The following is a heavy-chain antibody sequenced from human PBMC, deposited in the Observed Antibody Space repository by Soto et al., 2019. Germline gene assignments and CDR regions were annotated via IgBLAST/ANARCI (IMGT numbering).Heavy chain of an antibody. CDR1: GFTFSNAW. CDR3: IYDILTGYSSPDYYYYGMDV. J-gene: IGHJ6*02. CDR2: IKSKTDGGTT. Sequence: PGGSLRLSCAASGFTFSNAWMNWVRQAPGKGLEWVGRIKSKTDGGTTDYAAPVKGRFTISRDDSKNTLYLQMNSLKTEDTAVYYCIYDILTGYSSPDYYYYGMDVWGQRTTVTVSS. V-gene: IGHV3-15*07. D-gene: IGHD3-9*01.